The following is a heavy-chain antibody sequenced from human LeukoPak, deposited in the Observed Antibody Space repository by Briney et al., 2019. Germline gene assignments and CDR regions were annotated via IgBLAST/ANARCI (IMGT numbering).Heavy chain of an antibody. CDR1: GYTLTESS. Sequence: ASVKVSYTVSGYTLTESSMHWVRQAPGKGLEWMGGFDPEDGETIYAQKFQGRVTMTEDTSTDTAYMELSSLRSEDTAVYYCATPFRHPSRWYFDYWGQGTLVTVSS. D-gene: IGHD2/OR15-2a*01. CDR2: FDPEDGET. CDR3: ATPFRHPSRWYFDY. J-gene: IGHJ4*02. V-gene: IGHV1-24*01.